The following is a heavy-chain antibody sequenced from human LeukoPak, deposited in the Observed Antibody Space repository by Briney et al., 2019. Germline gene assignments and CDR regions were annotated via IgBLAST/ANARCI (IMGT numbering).Heavy chain of an antibody. CDR1: GGSFSGYY. V-gene: IGHV4-34*01. J-gene: IGHJ4*02. D-gene: IGHD6-19*01. CDR3: ARHIREYRSGWYGFGY. Sequence: TSETLSLTCAVYGGSFSGYYWSWIRQPPGKGLEWIGEINHSGSTNYNPSLKSRVTISVDTSKNQFSLKLSSVTAADTAVYYCARHIREYRSGWYGFGYWGQGTLVTVSS. CDR2: INHSGST.